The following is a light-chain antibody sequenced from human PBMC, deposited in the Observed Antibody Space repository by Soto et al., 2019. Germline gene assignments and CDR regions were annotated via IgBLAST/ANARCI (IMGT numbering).Light chain of an antibody. CDR1: QSISSSY. J-gene: IGKJ3*01. Sequence: EIVLTQSPDTLSLSPGERATLSCRASQSISSSYLAWYQQKPGQAPRLLIYGASTRATGIPDRFSGSGSGTDFILTIDSLQPEDFATYYCQQSYNSPFNFGPGTKVDMK. CDR2: GAS. CDR3: QQSYNSPFN. V-gene: IGKV3D-20*02.